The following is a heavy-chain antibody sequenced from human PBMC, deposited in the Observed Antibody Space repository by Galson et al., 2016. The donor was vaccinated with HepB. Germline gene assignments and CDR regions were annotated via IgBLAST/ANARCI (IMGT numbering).Heavy chain of an antibody. CDR2: ISYTGSNE. J-gene: IGHJ6*02. CDR3: ARSFRDFVFEGSLYGLDV. CDR1: GFSFSLNT. Sequence: SLRLSCAASGFSFSLNTVHWVRQLPGKGLEWVALISYTGSNEIYAESVKGRFQISRDKSKNTLYLQMNNLRDEDTAVYYCARSFRDFVFEGSLYGLDVWGQGTTVIVSS. D-gene: IGHD3-10*01. V-gene: IGHV3-30*04.